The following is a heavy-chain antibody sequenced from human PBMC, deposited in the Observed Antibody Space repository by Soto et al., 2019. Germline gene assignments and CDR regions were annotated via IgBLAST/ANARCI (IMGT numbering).Heavy chain of an antibody. CDR1: GFTFSSYG. Sequence: GGSLRLSCAASGFTFSSYGMHWVRQAPGKGLEWVAVIWYDGSNKYYADSVKGRFTISRDNSKNTLYLQMNSLRAEDTAVYYCARESLAPIGVRGHFDYWGQGTLVTVSS. V-gene: IGHV3-33*01. CDR2: IWYDGSNK. CDR3: ARESLAPIGVRGHFDY. J-gene: IGHJ4*02. D-gene: IGHD3-10*01.